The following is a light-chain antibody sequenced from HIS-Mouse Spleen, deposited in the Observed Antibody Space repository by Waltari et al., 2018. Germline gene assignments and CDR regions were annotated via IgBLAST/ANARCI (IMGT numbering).Light chain of an antibody. Sequence: QSALTQPRSVSGSPGQSVTISCTGTSSEVGGYNHVSWYQQHPGKAPKLMIYDVSKRPSGVPDRFSGSKSGNTASLTISGLQAEDEADYYCCSYAGSYTGVFGTGTKVTVL. J-gene: IGLJ1*01. V-gene: IGLV2-11*01. CDR1: SSEVGGYNH. CDR3: CSYAGSYTGV. CDR2: DVS.